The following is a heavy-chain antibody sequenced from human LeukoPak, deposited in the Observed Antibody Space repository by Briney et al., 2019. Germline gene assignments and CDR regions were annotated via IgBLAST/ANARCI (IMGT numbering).Heavy chain of an antibody. CDR2: IYYSGST. D-gene: IGHD6-13*01. CDR3: ARDRGSSSVGRAFDI. CDR1: GGSISSYY. Sequence: PSETLSLTCTVSGGSISSYYWSWIRQPPGKGLEWIGYIYYSGSTNYNPSLKSRVTISVDTSKNQFSLKLSSVTAADTAVYYCARDRGSSSVGRAFDIWGQGTMVTVSS. J-gene: IGHJ3*02. V-gene: IGHV4-59*01.